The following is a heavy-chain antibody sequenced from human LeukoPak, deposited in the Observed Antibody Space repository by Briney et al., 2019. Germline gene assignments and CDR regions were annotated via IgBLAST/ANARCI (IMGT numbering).Heavy chain of an antibody. Sequence: GGSLRLSCAASGFTVSSNYMSWVRQAPGKGLEWVSVIYSGGSTYYADSVRGRFTISRDNSKNTLYLQMSSLRAEDTAVYYCARMGYYYGMDVWGQGTTVTVSS. CDR1: GFTVSSNY. V-gene: IGHV3-66*01. D-gene: IGHD5-24*01. CDR2: IYSGGST. CDR3: ARMGYYYGMDV. J-gene: IGHJ6*02.